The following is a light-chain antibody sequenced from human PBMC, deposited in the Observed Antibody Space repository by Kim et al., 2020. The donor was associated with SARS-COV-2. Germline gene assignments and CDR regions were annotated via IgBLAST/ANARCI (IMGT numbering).Light chain of an antibody. V-gene: IGKV1-39*01. CDR2: AAS. CDR3: QQSYSTPYT. CDR1: QSICSY. Sequence: SASVGDKVTIACRASQSICSYLNWYQQKPGKAPKLLIYAASSLQSGVPSRFSGSGSGTDFTLTISSLQPEDFATYYCQQSYSTPYTFSQGTKLEI. J-gene: IGKJ2*01.